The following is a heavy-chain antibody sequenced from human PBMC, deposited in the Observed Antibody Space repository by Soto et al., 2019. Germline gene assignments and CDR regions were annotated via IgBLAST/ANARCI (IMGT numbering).Heavy chain of an antibody. V-gene: IGHV1-18*01. CDR2: INTYNGNA. CDR1: GYTFTSSV. CDR3: AKGQGDRPRYCSSTSCLPDH. J-gene: IGHJ4*02. Sequence: QVQLVQSGAEVKKPGASVNVSCKASGYTFTSSVINWVRQAPGQGLEWMGWINTYNGNANYAQRVQGRVTMTTDTSTSTAYMERRSLRSDDTAVYYCAKGQGDRPRYCSSTSCLPDHGGQGTLVTVSS. D-gene: IGHD2-2*01.